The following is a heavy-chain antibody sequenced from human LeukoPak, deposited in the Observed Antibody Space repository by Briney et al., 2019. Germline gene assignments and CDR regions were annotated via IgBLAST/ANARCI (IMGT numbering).Heavy chain of an antibody. J-gene: IGHJ6*02. D-gene: IGHD2-2*01. Sequence: GESLKISCKGSGYSFTSYWIGWVRQMPGKGLEWMGIIYPGDSDTRYSPFFQGQVTISADKSISIAYLQWSSLKASDTAMYYCARLGSSTSSPSYYYYYGMDVWGQGTTVTVSS. CDR1: GYSFTSYW. CDR3: ARLGSSTSSPSYYYYYGMDV. V-gene: IGHV5-51*01. CDR2: IYPGDSDT.